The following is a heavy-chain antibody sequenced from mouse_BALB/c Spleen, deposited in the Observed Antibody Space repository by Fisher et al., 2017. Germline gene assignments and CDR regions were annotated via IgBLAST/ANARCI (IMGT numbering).Heavy chain of an antibody. CDR3: AKSAGGGYAMDY. Sequence: KGKATMTVDKSSSTAYMELARLTSEDSAIYYCAKSAGGGYAMDYWGQGTSVTVSS. V-gene: IGHV1S137*01. J-gene: IGHJ4*01.